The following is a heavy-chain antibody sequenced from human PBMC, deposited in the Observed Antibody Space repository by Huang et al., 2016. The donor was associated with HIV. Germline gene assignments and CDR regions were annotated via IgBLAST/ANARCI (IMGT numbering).Heavy chain of an antibody. J-gene: IGHJ3*02. CDR2: ISGYNGNT. V-gene: IGHV1-18*01. CDR1: DYTFNTYS. D-gene: IGHD3-10*01. CDR3: ARQGFGRSDAFDI. Sequence: VQLVQSESEAKKPGASVKVSCKASDYTFNTYSINWVRQAPGQGIEWMGGISGYNGNTKYAQKCQDRITLTTDTSTTTAYMELRTLLSDDTAVYYCARQGFGRSDAFDIWGQGTMVSVSS.